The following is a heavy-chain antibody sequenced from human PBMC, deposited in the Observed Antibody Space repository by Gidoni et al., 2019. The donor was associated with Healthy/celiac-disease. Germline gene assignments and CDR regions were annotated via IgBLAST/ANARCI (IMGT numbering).Heavy chain of an antibody. J-gene: IGHJ6*02. D-gene: IGHD3-16*01. Sequence: EVQLVQSGAEVKKPGESLKISCKGSGYSFTSYWIGWVRQMPGKGLEWMGIIYPGDSDTRYSPSVQGQVTISADKSISTAYLQWSSLKASDTAMYYCARHFRSRPGGVPGDYYGMDVWGQGTTVTVSS. CDR3: ARHFRSRPGGVPGDYYGMDV. CDR1: GYSFTSYW. CDR2: IYPGDSDT. V-gene: IGHV5-51*01.